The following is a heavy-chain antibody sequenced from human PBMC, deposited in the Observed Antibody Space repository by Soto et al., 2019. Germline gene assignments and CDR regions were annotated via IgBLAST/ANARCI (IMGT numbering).Heavy chain of an antibody. V-gene: IGHV3-11*01. J-gene: IGHJ4*02. D-gene: IGHD3-10*01. CDR2: ISSRATTI. Sequence: GGSLRLSCAASGFTFSDYYMSWIRQAPGKGLEWISYISSRATTIYYADSVKGRFTISRDNAKISLFLEMNSLRAEDTAVYYCAAGSGSYYTQGFNYWGQGTLVTVSS. CDR3: AAGSGSYYTQGFNY. CDR1: GFTFSDYY.